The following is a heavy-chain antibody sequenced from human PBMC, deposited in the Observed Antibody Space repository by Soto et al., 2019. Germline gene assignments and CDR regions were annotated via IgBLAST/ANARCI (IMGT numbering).Heavy chain of an antibody. CDR3: ARAAQPRDYYYGMDV. Sequence: QVQLVQSGAEVKKPGSSVKVSCKASGGTFSSYGISWVRQAPGQGLEWMGGIIPIFGTANYEQKFQGRVTITADESTSTAYMELSSLRSEDTAVYYCARAAQPRDYYYGMDVWGQGTTVTVSS. V-gene: IGHV1-69*12. CDR1: GGTFSSYG. J-gene: IGHJ6*02. CDR2: IIPIFGTA.